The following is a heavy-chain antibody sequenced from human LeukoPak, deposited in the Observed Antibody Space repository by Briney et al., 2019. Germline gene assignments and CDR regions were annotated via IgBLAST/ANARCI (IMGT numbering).Heavy chain of an antibody. CDR3: ARDHGYSYGYAYYYYMDV. CDR2: IYYSGST. V-gene: IGHV4-59*12. Sequence: SETLSLTCTVSGGSISSYYWSWIRQPPGKGLEWIGYIYYSGSTNYNPSLKSRVTISVDTSKNQFSLKLSSVTAADTAVYYCARDHGYSYGYAYYYYMDVWGKGTTVTISS. D-gene: IGHD5-18*01. J-gene: IGHJ6*03. CDR1: GGSISSYY.